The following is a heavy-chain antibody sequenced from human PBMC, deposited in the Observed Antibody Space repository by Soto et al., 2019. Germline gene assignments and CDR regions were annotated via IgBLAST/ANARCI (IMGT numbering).Heavy chain of an antibody. D-gene: IGHD3-9*01. CDR3: SRDDSDWFFN. Sequence: GGSLRLSCAASGFTFSSYAMSWVRQAPGKGLEWVSAISGSGGNTYYADSVKGRCTISRDNFKNTLYLQLNSLSAEDTAVYYCSRDDSDWFFNWGRGTLVTVSS. CDR1: GFTFSSYA. J-gene: IGHJ4*02. CDR2: ISGSGGNT. V-gene: IGHV3-23*01.